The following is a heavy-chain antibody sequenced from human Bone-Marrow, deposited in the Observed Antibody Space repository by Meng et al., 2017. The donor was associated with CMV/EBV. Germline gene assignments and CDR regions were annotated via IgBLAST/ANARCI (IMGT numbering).Heavy chain of an antibody. D-gene: IGHD2-2*02. CDR1: GYTFNSYD. V-gene: IGHV1-8*01. CDR3: ARGREGYCSSTSCYTGFDY. CDR2: MNPNSGNT. Sequence: ASVKVSCKASGYTFNSYDINWVRQATGQGLEWMGWMNPNSGNTGYAQKFQGRVTMTRNTSISTAYMELSSLRSEDTAVYYCARGREGYCSSTSCYTGFDYWGQGTLVTVSS. J-gene: IGHJ4*02.